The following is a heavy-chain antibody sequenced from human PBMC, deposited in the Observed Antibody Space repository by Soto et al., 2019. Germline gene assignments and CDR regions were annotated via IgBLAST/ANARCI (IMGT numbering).Heavy chain of an antibody. Sequence: GSSVKVSCKASGYTFTGYYMHWVRQVSGQGLEWMGWINPNSRGTNYAQKFQGWVIMTRDTSISTAYMELSRLRSDDTAVYYCARDLEAVAGTDSVGNWFDPWGQGTRVTISS. J-gene: IGHJ5*02. V-gene: IGHV1-2*04. CDR3: ARDLEAVAGTDSVGNWFDP. CDR1: GYTFTGYY. D-gene: IGHD6-19*01. CDR2: INPNSRGT.